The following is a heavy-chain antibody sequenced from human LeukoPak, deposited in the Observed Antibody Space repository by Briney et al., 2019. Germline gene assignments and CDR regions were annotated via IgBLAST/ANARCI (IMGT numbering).Heavy chain of an antibody. D-gene: IGHD3-9*01. V-gene: IGHV3-21*04. CDR3: ARAGKEYYDILTGYYNEVYFDY. Sequence: GGSLRLSCAASGFTFSSYSMNWVRQAPGKGLEWVSSITGSSSYIYYADSLKGRFTISRDNAKNSLYLQMNSLRAEDTAVYYCARAGKEYYDILTGYYNEVYFDYWGQGALVTVSS. CDR2: ITGSSSYI. CDR1: GFTFSSYS. J-gene: IGHJ4*02.